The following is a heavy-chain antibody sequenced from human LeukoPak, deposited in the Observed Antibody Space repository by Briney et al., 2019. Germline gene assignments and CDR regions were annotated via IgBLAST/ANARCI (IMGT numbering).Heavy chain of an antibody. D-gene: IGHD3-10*01. CDR2: INPGDSDT. J-gene: IGHJ4*02. CDR1: GYSFTSYL. CDR3: ARHDINYYGSGSTVCDY. V-gene: IGHV5-51*01. Sequence: GESLKISCKGSGYSFTSYLIGWVRQMPGKGLEWMGIINPGDSDTRYSPSFQGQVTISADKPISTAYLQWSSLKASDTAMYYCARHDINYYGSGSTVCDYWGQGTLVTVSS.